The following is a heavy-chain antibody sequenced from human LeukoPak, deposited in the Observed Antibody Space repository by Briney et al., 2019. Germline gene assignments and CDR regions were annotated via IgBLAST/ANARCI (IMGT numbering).Heavy chain of an antibody. D-gene: IGHD3-22*01. Sequence: SQTLSLTCTVSGGSISSGGYFWSWIRQHPGKGLECIGHIYYSGSTYYNPSLKSRVTISADTSKNQFSLKLGSVTAADTAVYYCARLSDGSGYYWWYFDYWGQGTLVTVSS. J-gene: IGHJ4*02. V-gene: IGHV4-31*03. CDR3: ARLSDGSGYYWWYFDY. CDR2: IYYSGST. CDR1: GGSISSGGYF.